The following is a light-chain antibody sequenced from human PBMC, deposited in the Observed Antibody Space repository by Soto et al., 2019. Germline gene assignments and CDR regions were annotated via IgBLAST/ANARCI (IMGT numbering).Light chain of an antibody. Sequence: DIQMTQSPSTLSASVGERVTITCRASRSISTWLAWYQQKPGKAPKVLIYEASNLKSGVPSRFSGSGSGTEFTLTISSLQPDDFATYYCQQYNTYPTFGPGTKVDIK. CDR2: EAS. CDR1: RSISTW. V-gene: IGKV1-5*03. CDR3: QQYNTYPT. J-gene: IGKJ3*01.